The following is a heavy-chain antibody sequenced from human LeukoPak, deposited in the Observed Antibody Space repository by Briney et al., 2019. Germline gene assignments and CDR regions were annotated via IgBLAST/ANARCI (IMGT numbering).Heavy chain of an antibody. V-gene: IGHV4-31*03. CDR2: IYYSGST. Sequence: PSETLSLTCTVSGGSISSGGYYWSWIRQHPGKGLEWIGYIYYSGSTYYNPSLKSRVTISVDTSKEQFSLKLSSVTAADTAVYYCARRNHDLYYFDYWGQGTLVTVSS. J-gene: IGHJ4*02. CDR3: ARRNHDLYYFDY. CDR1: GGSISSGGYY. D-gene: IGHD1-14*01.